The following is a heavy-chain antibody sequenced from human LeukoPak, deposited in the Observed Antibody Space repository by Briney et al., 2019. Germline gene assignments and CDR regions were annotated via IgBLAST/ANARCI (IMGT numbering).Heavy chain of an antibody. CDR1: GFTFSSYG. Sequence: GGSLRLSCAASGFTFSSYGMSWVRQAPGKGLEWVSAISGSGGSTYYADSVKGRFTISRDNSKNTLYLQMNSLRAEDTAVYYCARGPSNYDFWSGYLWIDYWGQGTLVTVSS. J-gene: IGHJ4*02. V-gene: IGHV3-23*01. D-gene: IGHD3-3*01. CDR2: ISGSGGST. CDR3: ARGPSNYDFWSGYLWIDY.